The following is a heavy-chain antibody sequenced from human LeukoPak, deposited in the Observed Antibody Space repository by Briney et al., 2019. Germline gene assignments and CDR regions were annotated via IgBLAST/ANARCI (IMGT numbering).Heavy chain of an antibody. CDR3: VRGYSFGPYGMDV. D-gene: IGHD2-15*01. V-gene: IGHV3-74*03. J-gene: IGHJ6*02. Sequence: GGSLRLSCAASGFSFSSYWMHWVRQAPGKGLVRVSRINSDGSDTKYADSVKGRFTISRDNAKNTLSLQMNSLRVEDTAVYFCVRGYSFGPYGMDVWGQGTTVTVSS. CDR1: GFSFSSYW. CDR2: INSDGSDT.